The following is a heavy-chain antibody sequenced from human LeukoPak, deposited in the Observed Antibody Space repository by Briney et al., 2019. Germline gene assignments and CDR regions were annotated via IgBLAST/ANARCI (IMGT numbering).Heavy chain of an antibody. V-gene: IGHV1-69*13. Sequence: SVKVSCKASGGTFNSYGISWVRQAPGQGLEWMGGIIPLFGAANYAQKFQGRVTITADESTSTAYMELSSLRSEDTAVYYCATQGSSHDAFDIWGQGTMVTVSS. J-gene: IGHJ3*02. CDR3: ATQGSSHDAFDI. CDR2: IIPLFGAA. CDR1: GGTFNSYG. D-gene: IGHD1-26*01.